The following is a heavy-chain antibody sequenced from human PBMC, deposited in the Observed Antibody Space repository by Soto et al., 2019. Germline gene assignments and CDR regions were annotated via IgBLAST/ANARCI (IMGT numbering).Heavy chain of an antibody. CDR3: ARDDCTNGVFIPFDY. Sequence: QVQLVESGGGVVQPGRSLRLSCAASGFTFSSYGMHWVRQAPGKGLEWVAVIWYDGSNKYYADSVKGRFTISRDNSKNTLYLQMNSLRAEDTAVYYCARDDCTNGVFIPFDYWGQGTLVTVSS. J-gene: IGHJ4*02. CDR1: GFTFSSYG. D-gene: IGHD2-8*01. CDR2: IWYDGSNK. V-gene: IGHV3-33*01.